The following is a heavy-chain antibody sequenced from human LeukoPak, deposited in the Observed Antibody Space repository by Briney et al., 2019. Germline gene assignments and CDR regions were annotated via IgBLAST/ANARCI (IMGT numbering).Heavy chain of an antibody. CDR3: ARAASSSWYQFDY. Sequence: GGSLRLSCAASGFTFSSYWMHWVRQAPGKGLVWVSRIHSDGGSTSYADSVKGRFTISRDNAKNTLYLQMNSLRAEDTAVYHCARAASSSWYQFDYWGQGTLVTVSS. CDR1: GFTFSSYW. V-gene: IGHV3-74*01. D-gene: IGHD6-13*01. J-gene: IGHJ4*02. CDR2: IHSDGGST.